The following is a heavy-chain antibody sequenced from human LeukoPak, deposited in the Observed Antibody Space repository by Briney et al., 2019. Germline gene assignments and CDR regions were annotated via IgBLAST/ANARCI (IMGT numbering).Heavy chain of an antibody. Sequence: GGSLRLSCAASEFSVGSNYMTWVRQAPGKGLEWVSLIYSGGSTYYADSVKGRFTISRDNSKNTLYLQMNSLRAEDTAVYYCAREGEILGYWGQGTLVTVSS. V-gene: IGHV3-66*01. CDR1: EFSVGSNY. J-gene: IGHJ4*02. CDR3: AREGEILGY. CDR2: IYSGGST. D-gene: IGHD3-10*01.